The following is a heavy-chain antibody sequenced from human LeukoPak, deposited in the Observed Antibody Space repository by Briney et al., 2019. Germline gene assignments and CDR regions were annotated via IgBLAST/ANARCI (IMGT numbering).Heavy chain of an antibody. J-gene: IGHJ4*02. D-gene: IGHD3-3*01. CDR3: ASFDFWSASF. V-gene: IGHV3-48*01. CDR2: ISSSSSVI. CDR1: GFTFRSYS. Sequence: GGSLRLSCAASGFTFRSYSWNWVRQAPGKGLQCVSYISSSSSVIFYADSVKGRFTISRDNAKNSLYLQMNSLRAEDTAVYYCASFDFWSASFWGRGSLVTVSS.